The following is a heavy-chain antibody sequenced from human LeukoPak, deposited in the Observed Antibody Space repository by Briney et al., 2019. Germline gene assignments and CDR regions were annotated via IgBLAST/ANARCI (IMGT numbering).Heavy chain of an antibody. CDR3: AREVLRYFDWVGAYYYYGMDV. D-gene: IGHD3-9*01. J-gene: IGHJ6*02. CDR1: GFTVSSNY. CDR2: IYSGGST. V-gene: IGHV3-53*01. Sequence: GGSLRLSCAASGFTVSSNYMSWVRQAPGKGLEWVSVIYSGGSTYYADSVKGRFTISRDNSKNTLYLQMNSLRAEDTAVYYCAREVLRYFDWVGAYYYYGMDVWGQGTTVTVSS.